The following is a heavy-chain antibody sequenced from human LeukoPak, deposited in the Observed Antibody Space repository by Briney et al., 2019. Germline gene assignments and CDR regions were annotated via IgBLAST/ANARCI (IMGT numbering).Heavy chain of an antibody. CDR3: ASGVWFGELLRGDYYYYGMDV. CDR2: ISSSGSTI. D-gene: IGHD3-10*01. Sequence: GGSLRLSCAASGFTFSDYYMSWIRQAPGKGLEWVSYISSSGSTIYYADSVKGRFTISRDNAKNSLYLQMNSLRAEDTAVYYCASGVWFGELLRGDYYYYGMDVWGQGTLVTVSS. CDR1: GFTFSDYY. V-gene: IGHV3-11*01. J-gene: IGHJ6*02.